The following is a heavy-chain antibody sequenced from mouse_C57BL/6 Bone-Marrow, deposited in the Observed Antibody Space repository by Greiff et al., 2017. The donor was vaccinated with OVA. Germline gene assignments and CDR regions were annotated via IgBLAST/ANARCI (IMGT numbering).Heavy chain of an antibody. Sequence: QVQLQQPGTELVKPGASVKLSCKASGYTFTSYWMHWVKQRPGQGLEWIGNINPSNGGTNYNEKFKSKATLTVDKSSSTAYMKLSSLTSEDSAVYYCARGDLLWLRRWFAYWGQGTLVTVSA. J-gene: IGHJ3*01. CDR3: ARGDLLWLRRWFAY. V-gene: IGHV1-53*01. D-gene: IGHD2-2*01. CDR2: INPSNGGT. CDR1: GYTFTSYW.